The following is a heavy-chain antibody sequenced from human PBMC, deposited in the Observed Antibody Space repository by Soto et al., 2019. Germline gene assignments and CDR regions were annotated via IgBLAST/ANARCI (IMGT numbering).Heavy chain of an antibody. J-gene: IGHJ4*02. CDR2: IIPIFGTA. CDR1: GGTFSSYA. D-gene: IGHD2-15*01. CDR3: AREIGYCSGGSCYADY. V-gene: IGHV1-69*13. Sequence: SVKVSCKASGGTFSSYAISWVRQAPGQGLEWMGGIIPIFGTANYAQKFQGRVTITADESTSTAYMELSSLRSEDTAVYYCAREIGYCSGGSCYADYWGQGTLVTVSS.